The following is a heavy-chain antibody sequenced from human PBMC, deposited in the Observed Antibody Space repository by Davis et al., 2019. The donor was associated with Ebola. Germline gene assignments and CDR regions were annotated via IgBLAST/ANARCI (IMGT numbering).Heavy chain of an antibody. CDR2: IYYSGST. V-gene: IGHV4-59*08. Sequence: SETLSLTCTVSGGSISSYYWSWIRQPPGKGLEWIGYIYYSGSTNYNPSLKSRVTISVDTSKNQFSLKLSSVTAADTAVYYCARLIRTGTTSDYWGQGTLVTVSS. D-gene: IGHD1-7*01. CDR1: GGSISSYY. CDR3: ARLIRTGTTSDY. J-gene: IGHJ4*02.